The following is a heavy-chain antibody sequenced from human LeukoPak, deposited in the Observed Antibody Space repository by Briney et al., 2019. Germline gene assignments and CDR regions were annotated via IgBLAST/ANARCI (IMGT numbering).Heavy chain of an antibody. D-gene: IGHD3-10*01. CDR3: TRERRGSYYAFES. V-gene: IGHV3-11*01. CDR2: VTSSGSST. J-gene: IGHJ4*02. Sequence: GGSLRPSCAASGFSISDHYMSWIRQSPGKGLEWISYVTSSGSSTKYADSVKGRFTISRGNAKNSVALQMNSLRAEDTAVYYCTRERRGSYYAFESWGQGTLVTVSS. CDR1: GFSISDHY.